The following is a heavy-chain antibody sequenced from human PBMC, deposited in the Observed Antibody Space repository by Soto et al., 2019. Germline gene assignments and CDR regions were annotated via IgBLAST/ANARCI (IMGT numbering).Heavy chain of an antibody. V-gene: IGHV3-21*01. CDR3: ARDLFSSSWYYYYGMDV. CDR1: GFTFSSYS. D-gene: IGHD6-13*01. J-gene: IGHJ6*02. CDR2: ISSSSYI. Sequence: PGGSLRLSCAASGFTFSSYSMNWVRQAPGKGLEWVSSISSSSYIYYADSVKGRFTISRDNAKNSLYLQMNSLRAEDTAVYYCARDLFSSSWYYYYGMDVWGQGTTVTVYS.